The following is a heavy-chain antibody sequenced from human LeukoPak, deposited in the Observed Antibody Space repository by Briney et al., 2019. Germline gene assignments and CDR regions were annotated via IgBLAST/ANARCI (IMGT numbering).Heavy chain of an antibody. CDR3: ARDPDILLGVNFDY. Sequence: PGGSLRLSCAASGFTLSSYEMNWVRQAPGKGLEWVANINQDGSKQNYVDSVKGRFTVSRDNAQNSLYLQMHSLRAEDTAVYYCARDPDILLGVNFDYWGQGALVIVSS. D-gene: IGHD2-21*01. CDR1: GFTLSSYE. V-gene: IGHV3-7*01. J-gene: IGHJ4*02. CDR2: INQDGSKQ.